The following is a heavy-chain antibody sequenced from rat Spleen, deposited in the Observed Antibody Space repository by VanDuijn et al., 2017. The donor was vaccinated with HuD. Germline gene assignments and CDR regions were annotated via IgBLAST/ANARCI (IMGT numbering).Heavy chain of an antibody. Sequence: EVQLVESGGGLVQPGRSLKLSCTASGFTFRNHDMAWVRQVPTKGLVWIASINYEGSSTYYGDTVKGRFTISRDNAKSTLYLQMNSLRSEDTAAYYCARTTYDYFDYWGQGVMVTVSS. D-gene: IGHD2-1*01. CDR1: GFTFRNHD. J-gene: IGHJ2*01. V-gene: IGHV5-22*01. CDR3: ARTTYDYFDY. CDR2: INYEGSST.